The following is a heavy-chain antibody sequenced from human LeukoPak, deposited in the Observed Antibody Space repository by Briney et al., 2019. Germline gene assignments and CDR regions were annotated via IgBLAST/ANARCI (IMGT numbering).Heavy chain of an antibody. J-gene: IGHJ3*02. Sequence: GGSLRLSCSGSGGTFSSYDMHWVRHVPGKGLEWVAFIRYDGNNKDHDKGVKYYADSVKGRLTLSRDNSKNTVFLQMNSLRGDYTAIFYCEKGGPLAAFDNLGQGTLVIVSS. V-gene: IGHV3-30*02. CDR3: EKGGPLAAFDN. CDR1: GGTFSSYD. D-gene: IGHD3-16*01. CDR2: IRYDGNNKDHDKGVK.